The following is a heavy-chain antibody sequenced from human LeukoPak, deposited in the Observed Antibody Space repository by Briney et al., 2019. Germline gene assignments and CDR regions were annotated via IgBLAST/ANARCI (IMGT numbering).Heavy chain of an antibody. Sequence: KASETLSLTCAVYGGSFSGYYWSWIRQPPGKGLEWIGEINHSGSTNYNPSLESRVTISVDTSKNRFSLKLSSVTAADTAVYYCARGFSSSSVDYWGQGTLVTVSS. V-gene: IGHV4-34*01. CDR2: INHSGST. D-gene: IGHD6-6*01. CDR3: ARGFSSSSVDY. J-gene: IGHJ4*02. CDR1: GGSFSGYY.